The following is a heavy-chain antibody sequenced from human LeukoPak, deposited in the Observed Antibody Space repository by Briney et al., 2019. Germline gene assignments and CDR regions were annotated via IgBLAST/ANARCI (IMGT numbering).Heavy chain of an antibody. V-gene: IGHV1-69*01. Sequence: GSSVKVSCKASGDTFSSYAISWVRQAPGQGLEWMGGIIPIFGTANYAQKFQGRVTITADESTSTAYMELSSLRSEDTAVYYCARVGPRITMIVVENWFDPWGQGTLVTVSS. J-gene: IGHJ5*02. D-gene: IGHD3-22*01. CDR2: IIPIFGTA. CDR3: ARVGPRITMIVVENWFDP. CDR1: GDTFSSYA.